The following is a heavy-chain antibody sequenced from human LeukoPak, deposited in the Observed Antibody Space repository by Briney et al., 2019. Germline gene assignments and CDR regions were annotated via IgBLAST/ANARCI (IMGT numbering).Heavy chain of an antibody. CDR2: IYYTGTT. D-gene: IGHD2-8*01. V-gene: IGHV4-59*01. CDR1: GGSISSYY. CDR3: ASYDTNGHFDY. J-gene: IGHJ4*02. Sequence: SETLSLTCTVSGGSISSYYWSWIRQPPGKGLEWIGYIYYTGTTKYDPSLKSRVTISVDTSKNQFSLKLSSVTAADTAVYHCASYDTNGHFDYWGQGILVTVSS.